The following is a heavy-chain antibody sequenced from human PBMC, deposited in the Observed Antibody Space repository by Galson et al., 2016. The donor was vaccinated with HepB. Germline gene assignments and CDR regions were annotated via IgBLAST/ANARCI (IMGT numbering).Heavy chain of an antibody. J-gene: IGHJ4*01. CDR1: GFTFSHYA. V-gene: IGHV3-23*01. CDR3: AKDGDDFYGSGADQSYFDS. D-gene: IGHD3-10*01. Sequence: SLRLSCAASGFTFSHYAMTWVRQAPGKGLEWVSAISGASGSTFYADSVKGRFSISRDNTTNTLYLQMNSLRAEDTAVYYCAKDGDDFYGSGADQSYFDSWGHGTLLTVSS. CDR2: ISGASGST.